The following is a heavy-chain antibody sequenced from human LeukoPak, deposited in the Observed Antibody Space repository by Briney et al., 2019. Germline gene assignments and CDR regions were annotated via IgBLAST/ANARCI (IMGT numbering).Heavy chain of an antibody. CDR2: IRGKTYGGTT. D-gene: IGHD2-21*02. CDR3: TRSLAFCGSGCYRPADS. CDR1: GFTFSSYW. Sequence: GGSLRLSCAASGFTFSSYWMSWVRQAPGKGLEWVGFIRGKTYGGTTEYAASVKGRFTISRDDSEGIAYLQMNSLRIEDTAVYYCTRSLAFCGSGCYRPADSWGQGTLVTVSS. V-gene: IGHV3-49*04. J-gene: IGHJ4*02.